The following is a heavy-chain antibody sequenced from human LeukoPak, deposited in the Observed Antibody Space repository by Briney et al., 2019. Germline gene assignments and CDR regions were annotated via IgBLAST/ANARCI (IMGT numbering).Heavy chain of an antibody. CDR1: GYTFTSYY. D-gene: IGHD3-3*01. CDR2: INPSGGST. J-gene: IGHJ6*03. CDR3: ARSTIFGVVKGYYYYMDV. V-gene: IGHV1-46*01. Sequence: GASVKVSCKASGYTFTSYYMHWVRQAPGQGLEWMGIINPSGGSTSYAQKFQGRVTMTRDTSTSTVYMELSSLRSEDTAVYYCARSTIFGVVKGYYYYMDVWGKGTTVTVSS.